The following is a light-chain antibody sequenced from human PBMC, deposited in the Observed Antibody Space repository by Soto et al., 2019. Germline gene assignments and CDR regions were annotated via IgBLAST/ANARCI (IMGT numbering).Light chain of an antibody. CDR2: DAS. CDR3: QHYNSYSEA. Sequence: DIQMTQSPSTVSASVGERVTITCRASQNINSWLAWYQQKPGSAPKVLIYDASSLESGVPSRFSGSGSGTEFTLTISSLQPDDFATYYCQHYNSYSEAFGQGTKVELK. J-gene: IGKJ1*01. V-gene: IGKV1-5*01. CDR1: QNINSW.